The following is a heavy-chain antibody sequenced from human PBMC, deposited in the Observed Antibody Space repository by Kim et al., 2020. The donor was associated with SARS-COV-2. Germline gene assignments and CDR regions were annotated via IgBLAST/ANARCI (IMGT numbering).Heavy chain of an antibody. CDR3: ARYYGDWKSVGL. Sequence: GGSLRLSCAASGPGFSSHGMIWVRQAPGQGLEWVALIWYDGSQRYYTDSVKGRFTISRDNSRNTLYLQMNRLRDDDTAVYYCARYYGDWKSVGLWGQGPRVTVS. CDR2: IWYDGSQR. J-gene: IGHJ3*01. V-gene: IGHV3-33*01. CDR1: GPGFSSHG. D-gene: IGHD3-16*01.